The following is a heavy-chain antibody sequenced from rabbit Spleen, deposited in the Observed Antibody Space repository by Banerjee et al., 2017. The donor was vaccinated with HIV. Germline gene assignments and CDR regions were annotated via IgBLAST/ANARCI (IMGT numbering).Heavy chain of an antibody. CDR3: ARDGTGGSYFAL. CDR1: GVSFSSSSY. D-gene: IGHD8-1*01. Sequence: QSLEESGGDLVKPGASLTLTCTASGVSFSSSSYMCWVRQAPGKGLEWIACIDSGSSGFTYFATWAKGRFTISKTSSTTVTLQMTSLTAADTATYFCARDGTGGSYFALWGQGTLVTVS. CDR2: IDSGSSGFT. J-gene: IGHJ3*01. V-gene: IGHV1S40*01.